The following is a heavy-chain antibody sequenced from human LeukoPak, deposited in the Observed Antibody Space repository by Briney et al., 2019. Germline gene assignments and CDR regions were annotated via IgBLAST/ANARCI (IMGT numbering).Heavy chain of an antibody. J-gene: IGHJ2*01. V-gene: IGHV4-39*01. CDR3: ARLIAVAGADWYFDL. CDR2: IYYSGST. Sequence: SETLSLTCTVSGGSIGSSSYYWGWIRQPPGEGVGWVGNIYYSGSTYYNPSLKSRVTISVATSKNQFSLKLSSVIAADTAVYYCARLIAVAGADWYFDLWGRGTLVTVSS. CDR1: GGSIGSSSYY. D-gene: IGHD6-19*01.